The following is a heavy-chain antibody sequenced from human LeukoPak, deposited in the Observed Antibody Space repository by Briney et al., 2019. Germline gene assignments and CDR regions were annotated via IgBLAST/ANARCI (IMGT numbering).Heavy chain of an antibody. CDR2: ISYDGSNK. CDR1: GFTFSSYA. V-gene: IGHV3-30-3*01. CDR3: ARGRRVAGTRGHYFDY. D-gene: IGHD6-19*01. Sequence: SCKASGFTFSSYAMHWVRQAPGKGLEWVAVISYDGSNKYYADSVKGRFTISRDNSKNTLYLQMNSLRAEDTAVYYCARGRRVAGTRGHYFDYWGQGTLVTVSS. J-gene: IGHJ4*02.